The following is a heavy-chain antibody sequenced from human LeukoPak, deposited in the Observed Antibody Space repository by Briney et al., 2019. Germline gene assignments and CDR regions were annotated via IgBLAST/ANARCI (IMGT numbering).Heavy chain of an antibody. D-gene: IGHD1-1*01. Sequence: SGPTLVKPTQTLTLTCTFSGFSLSTSGVGVGWIRQPPGKALEWLALIYWDDDERYSPSLKSRLTITKDTSKNQVVLTVTNMDPVDTATYFCAHRSGTTGAFDIWGQGTMVTVSS. CDR1: GFSLSTSGVG. J-gene: IGHJ3*02. CDR2: IYWDDDE. V-gene: IGHV2-5*02. CDR3: AHRSGTTGAFDI.